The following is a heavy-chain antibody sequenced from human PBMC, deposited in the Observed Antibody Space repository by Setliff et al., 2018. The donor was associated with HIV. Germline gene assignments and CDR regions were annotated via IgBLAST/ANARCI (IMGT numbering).Heavy chain of an antibody. CDR3: ARGGINMIVVVIRGPFDY. V-gene: IGHV4-34*01. J-gene: IGHJ4*02. D-gene: IGHD3-22*01. CDR1: GGSISSYY. CDR2: INHSGST. Sequence: KPSETLSLTCTVSGGSISSYYWSWIRQPPGKGLEWIGEINHSGSTNYNPSLKSRVTISVDTSKNQFSLKLSSVTAAETAVYYCARGGINMIVVVIRGPFDYWGQGTLVTVSS.